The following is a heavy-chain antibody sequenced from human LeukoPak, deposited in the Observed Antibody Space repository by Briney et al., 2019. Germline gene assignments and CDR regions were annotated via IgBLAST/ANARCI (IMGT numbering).Heavy chain of an antibody. CDR3: ARESVGGGDYYFDY. CDR1: GGSISDYS. V-gene: IGHV4-59*01. D-gene: IGHD2-21*02. Sequence: SETLSLTCTVSGGSISDYSWSWIRQPPGKGLEWIGNIYYSGSANHNPSLKSRVTISRDTSKNQFSLKLTSVTTADTAVYYCARESVGGGDYYFDYWGQGTLVTVSS. CDR2: IYYSGSA. J-gene: IGHJ4*02.